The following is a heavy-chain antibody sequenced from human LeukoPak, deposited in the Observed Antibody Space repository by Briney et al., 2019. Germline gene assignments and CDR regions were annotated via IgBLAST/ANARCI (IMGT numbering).Heavy chain of an antibody. CDR3: TRDYDSSGYDSGYFDY. D-gene: IGHD3-22*01. V-gene: IGHV3-49*03. Sequence: GGSLRLSCTASGFTFGDYAMSWFRQAPGKGLEWVGFIRSKAYGGTTEYAASVKGRFTISRDDSKSIAYLQMNSLKTEDTAVYYCTRDYDSSGYDSGYFDYWGQGTLVTVSS. CDR2: IRSKAYGGTT. J-gene: IGHJ4*02. CDR1: GFTFGDYA.